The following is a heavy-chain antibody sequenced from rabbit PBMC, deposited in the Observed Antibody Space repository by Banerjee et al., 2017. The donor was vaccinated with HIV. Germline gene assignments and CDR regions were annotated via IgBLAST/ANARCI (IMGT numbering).Heavy chain of an antibody. Sequence: QEQLEESGGDLVKPEGSLTRTCIASGFSFSSNYWICWVRQAPGKGLEWIGTLSKGRTYYARWVNGRFTISSDNAQNTVDLQMNSLTAADTATYFCARDGSGSGDFGDWLDLWGQGTLVTVS. CDR2: LSKGRT. CDR1: GFSFSSNYW. V-gene: IGHV1S45*01. D-gene: IGHD1-1*01. CDR3: ARDGSGSGDFGDWLDL. J-gene: IGHJ5*01.